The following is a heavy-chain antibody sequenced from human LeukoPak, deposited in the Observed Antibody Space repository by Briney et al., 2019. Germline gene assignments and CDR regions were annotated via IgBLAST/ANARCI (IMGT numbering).Heavy chain of an antibody. CDR1: GGSISSSSYY. J-gene: IGHJ4*02. CDR2: IYYSGST. D-gene: IGHD4-23*01. CDR3: ARMTTVVTCDY. V-gene: IGHV4-39*01. Sequence: PSETLSLTCTVSGGSISSSSYYWGWIRQPPGKGLEWIGSIYYSGSTYYNPSLKSRVTISVDTSKNQFSLKLSSVTAADTAVYYCARMTTVVTCDYWGQGTLVTVSS.